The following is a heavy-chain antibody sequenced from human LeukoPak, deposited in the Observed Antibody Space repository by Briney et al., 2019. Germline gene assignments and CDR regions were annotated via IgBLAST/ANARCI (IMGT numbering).Heavy chain of an antibody. CDR3: ARHVISGNYPDS. D-gene: IGHD1-26*01. CDR1: GFSFTSYW. V-gene: IGHV5-51*01. CDR2: IYPGDSDT. Sequence: GESLKISCKGSGFSFTSYWIGWVRQMPGKGLEWMGIIYPGDSDTIYSPSFQSQVTISADRSISTAYLQWSSLKASDTAMYYCARHVISGNYPDSWGQGTLVTVSS. J-gene: IGHJ4*02.